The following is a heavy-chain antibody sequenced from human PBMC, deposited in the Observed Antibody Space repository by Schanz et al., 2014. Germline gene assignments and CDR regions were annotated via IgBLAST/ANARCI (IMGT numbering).Heavy chain of an antibody. Sequence: EVQLAESGGGLVQPGGSLRLSCAASGFSFGTYAMSWVRQAPGKGPEWVANIKHDGSVKDYVDSVEGRFTISRDNAKRSLFLQMNSLRVEDTAVYYCARKMKLGVYGGKGHDSLDIWGQGTMVTVSS. V-gene: IGHV3-7*04. CDR1: GFSFGTYA. CDR3: ARKMKLGVYGGKGHDSLDI. D-gene: IGHD4-17*01. J-gene: IGHJ3*02. CDR2: IKHDGSVK.